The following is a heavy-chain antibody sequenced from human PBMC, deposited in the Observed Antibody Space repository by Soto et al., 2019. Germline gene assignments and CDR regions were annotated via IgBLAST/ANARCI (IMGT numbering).Heavy chain of an antibody. CDR1: GFTFSNYA. CDR3: ANSWTTLTTGFDF. CDR2: ISSDGSEK. D-gene: IGHD4-17*01. Sequence: GGSLRLSCVASGFTFSNYAMHWVRQAPGKGLGWVAVISSDGSEKYYLNSVRDRFTISRDNSKNTLYLQMNNLRPEDTAMYYCANSWTTLTTGFDFWGQGALVTVSS. V-gene: IGHV3-30*18. J-gene: IGHJ4*02.